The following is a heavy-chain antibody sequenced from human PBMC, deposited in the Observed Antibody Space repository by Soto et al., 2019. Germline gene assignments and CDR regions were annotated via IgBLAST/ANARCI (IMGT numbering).Heavy chain of an antibody. V-gene: IGHV1-8*01. CDR1: GYTFTSYD. CDR2: INPTSEYT. CDR3: RQVHPGSSSD. J-gene: IGHJ4*02. D-gene: IGHD6-19*01. Sequence: ASVKVSCKASGYTFTSYDINWVRQAPGQGLEWVGWINPTSEYTAHAQKFQGRVTLTREISTATAYMELSSLTSEDTAVYCARQVHPGSSSDWGPGTQVTVSS.